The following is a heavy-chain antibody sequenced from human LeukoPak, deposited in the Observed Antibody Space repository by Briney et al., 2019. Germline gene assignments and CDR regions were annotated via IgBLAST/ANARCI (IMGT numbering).Heavy chain of an antibody. V-gene: IGHV4-4*07. CDR2: IYTSGST. CDR1: GGSISSYY. J-gene: IGHJ5*02. Sequence: SETLSLTCTVSGGSISSYYWSWIRQPAGKGLEWIGRIYTSGSTNYNPSLKSRVTMSVDTSKNQFSLKLSSVTAADTAVYYCARDNTIFVPSHYWFDPWGQGTLVTVSS. CDR3: ARDNTIFVPSHYWFDP. D-gene: IGHD3-3*01.